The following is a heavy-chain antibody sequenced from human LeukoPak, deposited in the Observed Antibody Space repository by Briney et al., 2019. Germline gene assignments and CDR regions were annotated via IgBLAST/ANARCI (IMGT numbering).Heavy chain of an antibody. CDR2: IYYSGNT. Sequence: SETLSLTCAVSGYPISNGYYWGWIRQPPGKGLEWIGSIYYSGNTYDNPSLKSRVTTSLDTPKNQFSLRLSSVTASDTAVYYCARHRLFDTTGYYYDFDYWGQGTLVTVSS. J-gene: IGHJ4*02. V-gene: IGHV4-38-2*01. D-gene: IGHD3-22*01. CDR1: GYPISNGYY. CDR3: ARHRLFDTTGYYYDFDY.